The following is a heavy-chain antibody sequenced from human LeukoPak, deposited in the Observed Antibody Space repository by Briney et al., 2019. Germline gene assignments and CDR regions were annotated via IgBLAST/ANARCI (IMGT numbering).Heavy chain of an antibody. V-gene: IGHV1-2*06. CDR3: ARDRRSYNWNHAGDY. J-gene: IGHJ4*02. CDR2: INPNSGGT. D-gene: IGHD1-14*01. CDR1: GYTFTGYY. Sequence: RASVKVSCKASGYTFTGYYMHWVRQAPGQGLEWMGRINPNSGGTNYAQKFQGRVTMTRDTSISTAYMELSRLRSDDTAVYYCARDRRSYNWNHAGDYWGQGTLVTVSS.